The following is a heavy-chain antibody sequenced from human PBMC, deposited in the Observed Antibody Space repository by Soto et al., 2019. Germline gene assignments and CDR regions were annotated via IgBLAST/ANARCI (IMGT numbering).Heavy chain of an antibody. CDR1: GFTFSDYS. Sequence: GGSLRLSCEASGFTFSDYSMNWVRQAPGKGLEWVSSITYSSSYKYYADSVKGRFTISRDNAKNSLYLQMNSLRAEDTAVYYCARFLGSGTYRSDYWGQGTLVTVSS. J-gene: IGHJ4*02. D-gene: IGHD3-10*01. CDR2: ITYSSSYK. V-gene: IGHV3-21*01. CDR3: ARFLGSGTYRSDY.